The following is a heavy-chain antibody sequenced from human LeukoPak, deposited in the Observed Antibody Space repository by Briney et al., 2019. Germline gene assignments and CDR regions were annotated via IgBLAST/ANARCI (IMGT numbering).Heavy chain of an antibody. J-gene: IGHJ6*03. V-gene: IGHV3-48*03. CDR1: GFTFSSYE. CDR3: AREARYFYYYMDV. CDR2: ISSSGSTI. Sequence: GGSLRLSCAASGFTFSSYEMNWVRQAPGKGLEWVSYISSSGSTIYYADSVKGRFTISRDNAKNSLYLQMDSLRAEDTAVYYCAREARYFYYYMDVWGKGTTVTISS. D-gene: IGHD3-9*01.